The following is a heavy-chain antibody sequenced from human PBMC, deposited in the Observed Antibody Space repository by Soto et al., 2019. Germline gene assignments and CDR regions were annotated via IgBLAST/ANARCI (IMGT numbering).Heavy chain of an antibody. D-gene: IGHD6-6*01. Sequence: GGSLRLSCAASGFTFSSYAMHWVRQAPGKGLEWVAVISYDGSNKYYADSVKGRFTISRDNSKNTLYLQMNSLRAEDTAVYYCARERSSSSSFYYYGMDVWGQGTTVTVSS. V-gene: IGHV3-30-3*01. J-gene: IGHJ6*02. CDR1: GFTFSSYA. CDR3: ARERSSSSSFYYYGMDV. CDR2: ISYDGSNK.